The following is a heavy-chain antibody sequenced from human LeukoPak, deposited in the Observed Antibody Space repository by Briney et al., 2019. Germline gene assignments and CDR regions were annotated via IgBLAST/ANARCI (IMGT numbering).Heavy chain of an antibody. J-gene: IGHJ5*02. CDR1: GFTVSSNY. CDR3: ARHRGYCSSTSCYPWFDP. CDR2: IYSGGST. Sequence: PGGSLRLSCAASGFTVSSNYMSWVRQAPGKGLEWVSVIYSGGSTYYADSVKGRFTISRDNSKNTLYLQMNSLRAEDTAVYYCARHRGYCSSTSCYPWFDPWGQGTLVTVSS. V-gene: IGHV3-53*01. D-gene: IGHD2-2*01.